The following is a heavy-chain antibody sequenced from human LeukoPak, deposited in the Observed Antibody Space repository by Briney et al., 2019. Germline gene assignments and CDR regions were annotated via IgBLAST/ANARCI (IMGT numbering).Heavy chain of an antibody. CDR1: GYTLTRYF. Sequence: ASVKVSCKASGYTLTRYFIHWVRQAPGQGLEWMGIINPNGGSTSYPQKFQGRVTMTRDTSTNTVYMELSSLKSEDTAVYYCARDSPRSRLGSPFDYWGQGTLVTVSS. CDR3: ARDSPRSRLGSPFDY. D-gene: IGHD2-15*01. J-gene: IGHJ4*02. CDR2: INPNGGST. V-gene: IGHV1-46*01.